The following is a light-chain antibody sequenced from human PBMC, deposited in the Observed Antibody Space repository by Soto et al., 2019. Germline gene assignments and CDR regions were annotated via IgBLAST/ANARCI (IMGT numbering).Light chain of an antibody. V-gene: IGLV2-8*01. CDR1: TSDIGGYNY. CDR3: SSQGGNSPEV. CDR2: EVN. Sequence: QSALTQPPSASGSPGQSVAISCTGTTSDIGGYNYVSWYQQHPGKAPKLMIYEVNKRPSGVPDRFSGSKSGNTASLSVSGRQAEDEADYDCSSQGGNSPEVFGTGTKVTVL. J-gene: IGLJ1*01.